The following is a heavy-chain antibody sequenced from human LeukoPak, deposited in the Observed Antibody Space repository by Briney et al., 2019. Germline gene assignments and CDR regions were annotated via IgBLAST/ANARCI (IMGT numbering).Heavy chain of an antibody. CDR3: ARRHSSSWSFDY. CDR2: IYSGGST. CDR1: GFTVSNNY. V-gene: IGHV3-66*02. D-gene: IGHD6-13*01. J-gene: IGHJ4*02. Sequence: GGSLRLSYAASGFTVSNNYMSWVRQAPGKGLEWVSVIYSGGSTYYADSVKGRFTISRDSSKNTLYLQMTSLRAEDTAVYYCARRHSSSWSFDYWGQGTLVTVSS.